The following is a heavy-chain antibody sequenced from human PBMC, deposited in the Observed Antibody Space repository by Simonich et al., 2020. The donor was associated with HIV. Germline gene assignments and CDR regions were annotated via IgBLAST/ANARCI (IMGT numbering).Heavy chain of an antibody. J-gene: IGHJ4*02. V-gene: IGHV3-21*01. D-gene: IGHD2-2*01. CDR1: GFTFSSYS. Sequence: EVQLVESGGGLVKPGGSLRLSCAASGFTFSSYSMNWVRQAPWKGREWVSSISSSSSYIFYADSVKGRFTISRDNAKNSLYLQMNSLRAEDTAVYYCARDGRKGSSTSCSDYWGQGTLVTVSS. CDR2: ISSSSSYI. CDR3: ARDGRKGSSTSCSDY.